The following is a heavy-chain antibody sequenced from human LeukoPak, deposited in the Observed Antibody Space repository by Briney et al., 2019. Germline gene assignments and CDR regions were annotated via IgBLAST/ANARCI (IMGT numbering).Heavy chain of an antibody. CDR1: GYSFTNFV. V-gene: IGHV1-8*01. D-gene: IGHD6-25*01. Sequence: ASVKVSCKASGYSFTNFVINWVRQATGQGLEWMGWMNPNSGNKGYAQKFQGRVSMTMNTSITTAYMELNSLRSEDTAVYYCARVPQRRGDYYYMDVWGRGTTVTVSS. CDR3: ARVPQRRGDYYYMDV. CDR2: MNPNSGNK. J-gene: IGHJ6*03.